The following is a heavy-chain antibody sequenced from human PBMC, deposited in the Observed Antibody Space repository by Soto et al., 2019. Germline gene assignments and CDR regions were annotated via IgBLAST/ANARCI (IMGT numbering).Heavy chain of an antibody. CDR3: ARDVMSVAGSADY. Sequence: GGSLRLACAASEFTVRSNYMSWVRQAPGKGLEWVSTISSDGGTYYTDSVKGRFAISRDNSKNTLYLQMNSLTAEDTAVYYCARDVMSVAGSADYWGQGTLVTVSS. J-gene: IGHJ4*02. CDR2: ISSDGGT. V-gene: IGHV3-53*01. CDR1: EFTVRSNY. D-gene: IGHD6-19*01.